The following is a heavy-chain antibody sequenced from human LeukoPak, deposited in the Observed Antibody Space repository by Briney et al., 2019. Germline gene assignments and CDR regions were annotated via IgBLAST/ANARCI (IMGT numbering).Heavy chain of an antibody. Sequence: ASVKVSCKASGYTFTSYYMHWVRQAPGQGLGWMGIINPSGGSTNYAQKFQSRVTMTRDTSTSTVYMELSSLRSEDTAVYYCARGSSGWYSVAYWGQGTLVTVSS. CDR2: INPSGGST. CDR3: ARGSSGWYSVAY. D-gene: IGHD6-19*01. J-gene: IGHJ4*02. CDR1: GYTFTSYY. V-gene: IGHV1-46*01.